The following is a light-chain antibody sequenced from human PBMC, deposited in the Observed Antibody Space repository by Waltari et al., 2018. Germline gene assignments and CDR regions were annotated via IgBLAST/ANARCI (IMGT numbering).Light chain of an antibody. Sequence: DIQMTQSPSSLSASVGDRVTITCRAAQRISSYLHWYQVKPGKAPKLLIYSTSTLQNGVPSRFSGSGAGTQFTLTISGLQPEDFATYYCQQSYRDVGFRFGQGTKL. V-gene: IGKV1-39*01. CDR2: STS. CDR1: QRISSY. CDR3: QQSYRDVGFR. J-gene: IGKJ2*03.